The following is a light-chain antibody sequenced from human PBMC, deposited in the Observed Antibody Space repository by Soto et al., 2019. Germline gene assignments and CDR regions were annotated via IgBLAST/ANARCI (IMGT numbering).Light chain of an antibody. V-gene: IGKV1D-12*01. CDR1: QAFAGW. CDR3: QQANSFPT. J-gene: IGKJ5*01. CDR2: SAS. Sequence: DIQMTQSPSSVSASVGDRVTITCRASQAFAGWLAWYQQKAGKAPKLLIFSASSLQSGVPSRLSGSGSGTDFTLTISSLQPEDFANYYCQQANSFPTFGQGTRLEIK.